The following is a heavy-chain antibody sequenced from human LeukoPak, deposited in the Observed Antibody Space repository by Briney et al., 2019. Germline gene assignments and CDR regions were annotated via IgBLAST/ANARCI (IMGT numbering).Heavy chain of an antibody. V-gene: IGHV4-38-2*02. D-gene: IGHD3-10*01. CDR3: ARRYGSGSRFAHYYYYYYMDV. J-gene: IGHJ6*03. CDR1: GYSISSGYY. Sequence: SETLSLTCTVSGYSISSGYYWGWIRQPPGKGLEWIGSIYHSGSTYYNPSLKSRVTISVDTSKNQFSLKLSSVTAADTAVYYCARRYGSGSRFAHYYYYYYMDVWGKGTTVTISS. CDR2: IYHSGST.